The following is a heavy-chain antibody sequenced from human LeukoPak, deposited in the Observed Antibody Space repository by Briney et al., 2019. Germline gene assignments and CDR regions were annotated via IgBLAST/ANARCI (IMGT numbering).Heavy chain of an antibody. D-gene: IGHD3-3*01. CDR3: ARDSMWGVVTNALTSYYYYGMDV. CDR1: GFIFSSYG. CDR2: IWYDGSNK. Sequence: GGSLRLSCAASGFIFSSYGMHWVRQAPGKGLEWVAVIWYDGSNKYYADSVKGRFTISRDNSKNTLYLQMNSLRAEDTAVYYCARDSMWGVVTNALTSYYYYGMDVWGQGTTVTVSS. J-gene: IGHJ6*02. V-gene: IGHV3-33*01.